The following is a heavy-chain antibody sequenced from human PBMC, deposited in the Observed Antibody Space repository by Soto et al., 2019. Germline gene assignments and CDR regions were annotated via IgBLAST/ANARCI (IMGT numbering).Heavy chain of an antibody. CDR1: GGSISSSNW. J-gene: IGHJ5*02. V-gene: IGHV4-30-4*01. CDR3: ARERPDGARLDP. CDR2: IYYSGST. Sequence: SETLSLTCTVSGGSISSSNWWTWVRQPPGKGLEWIGYIYYSGSTSYNPSLKSRVTISVDTSKNQFSLKLSSVTAADTAVYYCARERPDGARLDPWGQGTLVTV. D-gene: IGHD6-6*01.